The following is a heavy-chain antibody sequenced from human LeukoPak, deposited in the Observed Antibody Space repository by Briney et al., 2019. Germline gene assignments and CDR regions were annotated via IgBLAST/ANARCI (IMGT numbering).Heavy chain of an antibody. J-gene: IGHJ4*02. CDR2: IYSGGST. V-gene: IGHV3-53*01. Sequence: VGSLRLSCAASGFTVSTNFMTCGRQAPRKGLGCGSGIYSGGSTYYADSVKGRFTISRHNSKTTLYLQMNRLRAEDTAVYYCATFTGGTRGFDYWGQGTLVTVSS. D-gene: IGHD3-16*01. CDR1: GFTVSTNF. CDR3: ATFTGGTRGFDY.